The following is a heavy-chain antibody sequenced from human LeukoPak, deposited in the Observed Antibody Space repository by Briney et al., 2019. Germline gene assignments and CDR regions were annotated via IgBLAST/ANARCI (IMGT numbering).Heavy chain of an antibody. Sequence: GGSLRLSCAASGFTFSDYYMSWVRQAPGKGLEWVCFIRSKAYGGTTEYAASVKGRFTISRDDSRSIAYLQMNSLKTEDTAVYYCARHYYDSGGWFDPWGQGTLVTVSS. D-gene: IGHD3-22*01. J-gene: IGHJ5*02. V-gene: IGHV3-71*01. CDR3: ARHYYDSGGWFDP. CDR1: GFTFSDYY. CDR2: IRSKAYGGTT.